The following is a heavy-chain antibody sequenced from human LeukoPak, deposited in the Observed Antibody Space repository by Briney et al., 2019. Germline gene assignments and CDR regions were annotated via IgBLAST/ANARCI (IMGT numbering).Heavy chain of an antibody. CDR2: ICSSSTYI. CDR1: GFTFSSYT. V-gene: IGHV3-21*01. J-gene: IGHJ5*02. CDR3: ARDPRVRCSSASCYDGWFDP. Sequence: KPGGSLRLSCAASGFTFSSYTMNWVRQAQGQGLEWVSFICSSSTYIYYADSVKGRFTISRDNAKNSLYLQMSSLTAEDTAVYYCARDPRVRCSSASCYDGWFDPWGQGTLVTVSS. D-gene: IGHD2-2*01.